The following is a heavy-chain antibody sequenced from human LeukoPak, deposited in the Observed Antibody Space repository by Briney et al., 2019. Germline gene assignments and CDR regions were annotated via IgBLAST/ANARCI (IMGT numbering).Heavy chain of an antibody. J-gene: IGHJ4*02. Sequence: GGSLRLSCAASGFTFNNYWMHWVRQAPGKGPVWVSNIKSDGSGTCYADSVKGRFSISRDNANNRLDLQMNILRVEDTAVYYCARDRGTTVVRKFFTRGYFDYWGQGTLVTVFS. D-gene: IGHD3-10*01. CDR2: IKSDGSGT. V-gene: IGHV3-74*01. CDR1: GFTFNNYW. CDR3: ARDRGTTVVRKFFTRGYFDY.